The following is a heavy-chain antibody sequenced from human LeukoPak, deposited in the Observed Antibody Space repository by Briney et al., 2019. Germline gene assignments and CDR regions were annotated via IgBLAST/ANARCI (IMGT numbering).Heavy chain of an antibody. CDR2: ISSSSSTI. CDR3: ARDTVETYYYYGMDV. CDR1: GFTFSSYS. Sequence: GSLSLSCAASGFTFSSYSMNWVRPAPGKGLGWVSYISSSSSTIYYADSVKGRFTISRDNAKNSLYLQMNSLRAEDTAVYYCARDTVETYYYYGMDVWGQGTTVTVSS. V-gene: IGHV3-48*01. D-gene: IGHD4-23*01. J-gene: IGHJ6*02.